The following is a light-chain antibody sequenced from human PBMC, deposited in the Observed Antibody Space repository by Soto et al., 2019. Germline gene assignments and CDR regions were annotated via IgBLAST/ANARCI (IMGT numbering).Light chain of an antibody. CDR2: AAS. J-gene: IGKJ2*01. V-gene: IGKV1-39*01. CDR1: QSXXSY. CDR3: QQSYSTPRT. Sequence: DIQMTQSPSXLSASVGXRVTITXRASQSXXSYLNWYPQKPGKAPKLLIYAASSLQSGVPSRFSGSGSGTDFTLTISSLQPEDFATYYCQQSYSTPRTFGQGTKLEIK.